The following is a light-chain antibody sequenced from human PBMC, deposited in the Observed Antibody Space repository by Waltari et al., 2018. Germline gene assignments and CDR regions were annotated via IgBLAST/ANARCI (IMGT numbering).Light chain of an antibody. CDR1: RTISSN. CDR3: QQYNNWPPWT. CDR2: GAS. J-gene: IGKJ1*01. V-gene: IGKV3-15*01. Sequence: ETVMTQSPATLSVSPGERATLSCRTSRTISSNLAWYQQKPGQAPRLLIYGASIRATGVPARFSGSGSGTQFTHTIHSLQSEDFAVYYCQQYNNWPPWTFGQGTKVEIK.